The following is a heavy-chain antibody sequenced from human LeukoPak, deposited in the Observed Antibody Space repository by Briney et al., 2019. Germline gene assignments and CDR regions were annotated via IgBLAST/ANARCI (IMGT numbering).Heavy chain of an antibody. D-gene: IGHD2-2*01. Sequence: GGSRKFSCAASGFTFSDSAIHWGGKGSGKGLGGVGRIRIEANIYATAYAVPVKGRPTVSRGDSKNTGYLQMNSLKAEDTAVYYCTRDSSSINYRSSVNGFDPWGQGTLVTVPS. CDR3: TRDSSSINYRSSVNGFDP. CDR2: IRIEANIYAT. V-gene: IGHV3-73*01. CDR1: GFTFSDSA. J-gene: IGHJ5*02.